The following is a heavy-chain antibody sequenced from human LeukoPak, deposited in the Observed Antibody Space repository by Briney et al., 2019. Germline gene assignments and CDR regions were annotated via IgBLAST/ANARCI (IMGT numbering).Heavy chain of an antibody. D-gene: IGHD2-21*02. V-gene: IGHV3-74*01. CDR2: INSDGSST. CDR3: ARSPYCGGDCYHWYFDL. CDR1: GFTFSSYW. Sequence: GGSLRLSCAASGFTFSSYWMHWVRQAPGKGLVWVSRINSDGSSTSYADSVKGRFTISRDNAKNTLYLQMNSLRAEDTAVYYCARSPYCGGDCYHWYFDLWGRGTLVTVSS. J-gene: IGHJ2*01.